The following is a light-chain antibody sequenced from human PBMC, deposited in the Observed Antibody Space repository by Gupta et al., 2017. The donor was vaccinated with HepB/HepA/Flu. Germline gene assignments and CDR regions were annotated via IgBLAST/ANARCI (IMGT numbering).Light chain of an antibody. CDR2: DVS. J-gene: IGLJ1*01. CDR1: SSDVGDYNY. V-gene: IGLV2-14*01. Sequence: QSALTQPTSVSGSPGQSIPISCAGTSSDVGDYNYVSWYQQHPGKAPKLMIYDVSNRPSGVSNRFSGSKSGNTASLTISGLQAEDEADYYCSSYTSSSTYVFGTGTKVTVL. CDR3: SSYTSSSTYV.